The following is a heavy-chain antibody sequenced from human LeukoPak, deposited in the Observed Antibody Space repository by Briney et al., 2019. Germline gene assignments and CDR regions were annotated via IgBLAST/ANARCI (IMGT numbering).Heavy chain of an antibody. CDR1: GGSISSSSYY. CDR3: GSGLTDS. CDR2: IYSSGST. D-gene: IGHD3-10*01. V-gene: IGHV4-39*01. Sequence: SETLSLTCTVSGGSISSSSYYWGWLRQPPGKGLEWIGTIYSSGSTYYNPSLKSRVTVSSDTSKNQFSLKLSSVTAADTAVYYCGSGLTDSWGQGILVTVSS. J-gene: IGHJ4*02.